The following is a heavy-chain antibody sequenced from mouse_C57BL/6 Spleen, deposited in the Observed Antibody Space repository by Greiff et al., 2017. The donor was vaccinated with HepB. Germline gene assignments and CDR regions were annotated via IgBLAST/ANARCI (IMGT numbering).Heavy chain of an antibody. J-gene: IGHJ2*01. CDR3: ARTGDITTVVGYFDY. V-gene: IGHV1-69*01. Sequence: VQLQQPGAELVMPGASVKLSCKASGYTFTSYWMHWVKQRPGQGLEWIGEIDPSDSYTNYNQKFKGKSTLTVDKSSSTAYMQLSSLTSEDSAVYYCARTGDITTVVGYFDYWGQGTTLTVSS. D-gene: IGHD1-1*01. CDR1: GYTFTSYW. CDR2: IDPSDSYT.